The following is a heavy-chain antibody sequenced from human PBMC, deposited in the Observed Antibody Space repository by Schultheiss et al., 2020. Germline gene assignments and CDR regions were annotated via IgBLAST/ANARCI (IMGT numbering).Heavy chain of an antibody. D-gene: IGHD6-6*01. CDR1: GASISSSHW. V-gene: IGHV4-4*02. CDR3: AGSFIAARPDYYYMDV. Sequence: GSLRLSCAVSGASISSSHWWTWVRQPPGKGLEWIGEIYHSEYTSYNPSLKSRVTISVDESRNQISLKFTSVTAADTAVYYCAGSFIAARPDYYYMDVWGKGTTVTVSS. CDR2: IYHSEYT. J-gene: IGHJ6*03.